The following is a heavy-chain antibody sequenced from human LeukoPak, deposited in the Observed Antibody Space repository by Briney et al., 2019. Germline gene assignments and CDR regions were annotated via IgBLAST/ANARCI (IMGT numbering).Heavy chain of an antibody. J-gene: IGHJ4*02. CDR2: IKSKTDGGTT. D-gene: IGHD1-26*01. CDR3: ATEFTGAFNY. V-gene: IGHV3-15*01. CDR1: GFTFRDSA. Sequence: GGSLILSCAASGFTFRDSAMSWVRQAPGKGLEWVGRIKSKTDGGTTDYAAPVKGRFTISRDDSKTTLFLQMDSLKTEDTAVYYCATEFTGAFNYWGQGTLVTISS.